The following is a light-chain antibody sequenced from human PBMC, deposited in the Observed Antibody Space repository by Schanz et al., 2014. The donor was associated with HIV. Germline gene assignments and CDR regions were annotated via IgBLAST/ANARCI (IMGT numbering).Light chain of an antibody. CDR3: QKYNSAPWT. J-gene: IGKJ1*01. V-gene: IGKV1-27*01. CDR2: AAS. CDR1: QGISNY. Sequence: IHMTQSPSSLSASVGDRVTISCRASQGISNYLAWYQQKPGKVPKLLIYAASTLQSGVPSRFSGSGSGTNFSLTISSLQPEDVATYYCQKYNSAPWTFGQGTKVEI.